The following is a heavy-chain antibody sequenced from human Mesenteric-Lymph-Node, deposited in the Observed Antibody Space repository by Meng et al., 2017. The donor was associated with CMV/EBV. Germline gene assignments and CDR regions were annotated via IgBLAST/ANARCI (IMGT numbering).Heavy chain of an antibody. D-gene: IGHD5-24*01. CDR1: GGTFSTYT. Sequence: KVCCKASGGTFSTYTFTWVRQAPGQGLEWMGRIIAMINVVNYAQKFQGRVTISADRSTSTAFLELSSLRSEDTAIYYCANQRDNWFDLWGQGTLVTVSS. J-gene: IGHJ5*02. V-gene: IGHV1-69*02. CDR2: IIAMINVV. CDR3: ANQRDNWFDL.